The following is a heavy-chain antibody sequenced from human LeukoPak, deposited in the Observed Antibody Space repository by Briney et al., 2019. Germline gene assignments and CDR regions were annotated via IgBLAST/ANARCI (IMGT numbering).Heavy chain of an antibody. D-gene: IGHD5-18*01. CDR3: ARVSVDTAMTLEYFQH. J-gene: IGHJ1*01. CDR2: IYYSGST. Sequence: SETLSLTCTVSGGSISSYYWSWIRQPPGKGLEWIGYIYYSGSTNYNPSLKSRVTISVDTSKNQFSLKLSSVTAADTAVYYCARVSVDTAMTLEYFQHWGQGTLVTVSS. CDR1: GGSISSYY. V-gene: IGHV4-59*01.